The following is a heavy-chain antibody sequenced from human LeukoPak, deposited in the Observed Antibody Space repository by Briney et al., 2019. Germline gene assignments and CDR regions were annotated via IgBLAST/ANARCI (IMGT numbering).Heavy chain of an antibody. D-gene: IGHD2-2*01. CDR2: IIPNLGMA. Sequence: SVKVSCKASGGTFSNDAISWVRQAPGQGLGWMGRIIPNLGMALYAQKFKGRVTITADKSPSTAYMELSSLTSEDTAVYFCARDLVCTMNCKDSWGQGTLVTVSS. V-gene: IGHV1-69*04. CDR1: GGTFSNDA. J-gene: IGHJ4*02. CDR3: ARDLVCTMNCKDS.